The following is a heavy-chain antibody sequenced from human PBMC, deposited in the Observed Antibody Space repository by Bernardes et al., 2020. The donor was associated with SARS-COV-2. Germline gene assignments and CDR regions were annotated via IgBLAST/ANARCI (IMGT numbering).Heavy chain of an antibody. D-gene: IGHD3-9*01. J-gene: IGHJ4*02. CDR2: ISYEGSKK. V-gene: IGHV3-30*03. CDR1: GFSFNNYG. Sequence: GSLRLSCAASGFSFNNYGMHWVRQAPGKGLEWVAFISYEGSKKYYLDSLKGRFIVSRDFSKNTLYLQMNSLRDDDTAVYYCVKRRAIFELWAGNFDLWGQGTLVTVSS. CDR3: VKRRAIFELWAGNFDL.